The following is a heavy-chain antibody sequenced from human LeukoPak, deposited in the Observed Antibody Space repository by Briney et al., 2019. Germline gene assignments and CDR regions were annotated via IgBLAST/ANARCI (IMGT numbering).Heavy chain of an antibody. Sequence: GGSLRLSCAASGFTFSSYAMSWVPQAQGKGRKGVSPIKGSGGSTYYADSMKGRFTIGRDNSNNTLYLQMNSLRAEDTDVYYCAKLGYDSSGYNPAYFDYWGEGSLVTVSS. V-gene: IGHV3-23*01. J-gene: IGHJ4*02. CDR2: IKGSGGST. D-gene: IGHD3-22*01. CDR3: AKLGYDSSGYNPAYFDY. CDR1: GFTFSSYA.